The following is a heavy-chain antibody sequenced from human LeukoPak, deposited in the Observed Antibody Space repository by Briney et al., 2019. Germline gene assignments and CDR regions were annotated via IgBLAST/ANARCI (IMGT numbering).Heavy chain of an antibody. CDR1: GYTFTSYD. J-gene: IGHJ6*02. CDR3: LVGSLRYFDWLLSVDYYYYGMDV. CDR2: MNPNSGNT. D-gene: IGHD3-9*01. V-gene: IGHV1-8*01. Sequence: GASVKVSCKASGYTFTSYDINWVRQATGRGLEWMGWMNPNSGNTGYAQKFQGRVTMTRNTSISTAYMELSSLRSEDTAVYYCLVGSLRYFDWLLSVDYYYYGMDVWGQGTTVTVSS.